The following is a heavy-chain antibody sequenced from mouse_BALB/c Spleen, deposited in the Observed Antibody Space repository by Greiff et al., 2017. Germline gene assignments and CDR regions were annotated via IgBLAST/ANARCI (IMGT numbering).Heavy chain of an antibody. J-gene: IGHJ4*01. V-gene: IGHV3-2*02. Sequence: EVKLVESGPGLVKPSQSLSLTCTVTGYSITSDYAWNWIRQFPGNKLEWMGYISYSGSTSYNPSLKSRISITRDTSKNQFFLQLNSVTTEDTATYYCARDDYDAMDYWGQGTSVTVSS. CDR2: ISYSGST. CDR1: GYSITSDYA. CDR3: ARDDYDAMDY. D-gene: IGHD1-1*02.